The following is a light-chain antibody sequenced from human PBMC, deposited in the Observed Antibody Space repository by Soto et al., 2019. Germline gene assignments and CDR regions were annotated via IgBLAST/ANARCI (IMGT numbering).Light chain of an antibody. V-gene: IGKV1-33*01. CDR1: QNITNN. J-gene: IGKJ5*01. CDR3: QQYYGLPPTP. CDR2: HAS. Sequence: EMGQCVAPVCASIRDRNTITFQSSQNITNNLSWYQQKPGKAPNLLIYHASKLAKGVTSRFSGSGSGTDFSFIITSLPREDLATYYGQQYYGLPPTPIAQGTRLEIK.